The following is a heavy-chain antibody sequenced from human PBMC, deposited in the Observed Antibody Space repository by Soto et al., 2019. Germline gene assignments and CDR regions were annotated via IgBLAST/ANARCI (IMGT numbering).Heavy chain of an antibody. Sequence: EVQLVESGRGLVQPGGSLRLSCVASGFAFTSYRMHWVRQAPGKGLVWVSRIKTDGSRTTYADSVKGRFTISRDNAKNTLYLQMNSLRAEDTAVYYCAREPRASNGDYINSYYYYMDVWGTGTTVTVSS. V-gene: IGHV3-74*03. D-gene: IGHD4-17*01. CDR2: IKTDGSRT. CDR1: GFAFTSYR. CDR3: AREPRASNGDYINSYYYYMDV. J-gene: IGHJ6*03.